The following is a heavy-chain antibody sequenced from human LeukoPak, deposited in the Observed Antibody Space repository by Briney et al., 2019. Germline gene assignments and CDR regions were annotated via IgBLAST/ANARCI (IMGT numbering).Heavy chain of an antibody. J-gene: IGHJ6*02. Sequence: GGSLRLSCAASGFTIKTSYMTWVRQAPGKGLEWVSVIYTSDTTYYADSVKGRFTISRDNSKNTLYLQMNSLRAEDTAVYYCAKDPAPYGMDVWGQGTTVTVSS. V-gene: IGHV3-53*01. D-gene: IGHD6-25*01. CDR2: IYTSDTT. CDR3: AKDPAPYGMDV. CDR1: GFTIKTSY.